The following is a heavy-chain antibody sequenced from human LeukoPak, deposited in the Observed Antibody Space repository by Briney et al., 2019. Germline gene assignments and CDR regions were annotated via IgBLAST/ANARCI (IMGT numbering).Heavy chain of an antibody. CDR2: ISHSGSNQ. CDR1: GFTFSDSF. J-gene: IGHJ4*02. V-gene: IGHV3-11*01. CDR3: ARGDSSGVPDY. Sequence: GGSLRLSCAASGFTFSDSFMNWIRQAPGKGLEWLSHISHSGSNQDYAESVRGRFTISRDNANHSLYLQINSLRAEDTAVYYCARGDSSGVPDYWGQGTLVTVSS. D-gene: IGHD3-22*01.